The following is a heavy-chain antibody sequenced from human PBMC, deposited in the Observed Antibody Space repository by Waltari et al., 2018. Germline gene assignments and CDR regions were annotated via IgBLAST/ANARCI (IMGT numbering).Heavy chain of an antibody. Sequence: QVQLVQSGAEVKKPGASVKVSCKASGGTFSSYAIIWVRQAPGQGLEWMGGIIPIFGTANYAQKAESRVSITTAESNSTAYRELSSLRAEDTAVYYCARFSAGADDSSPYAAFDIWGQGKMVSVSS. CDR3: ARFSAGADDSSPYAAFDI. CDR1: GGTFSSYA. D-gene: IGHD3-22*01. V-gene: IGHV1-69*05. CDR2: IIPIFGTA. J-gene: IGHJ3*02.